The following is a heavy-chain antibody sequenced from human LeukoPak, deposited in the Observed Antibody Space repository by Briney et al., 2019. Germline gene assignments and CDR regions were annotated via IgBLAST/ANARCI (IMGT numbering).Heavy chain of an antibody. CDR3: ARRPYSGSPTWFDP. V-gene: IGHV5-51*01. J-gene: IGHJ5*02. Sequence: GESLKISCEVSGHRFTNHWIGWVRQMPGKGLEWMGIINLGDSDTKYSPSFQGQVTISLDKSISTAYLQWRSLKASDTAMYYCARRPYSGSPTWFDPWGKGTLVTVSS. D-gene: IGHD1-26*01. CDR1: GHRFTNHW. CDR2: INLGDSDT.